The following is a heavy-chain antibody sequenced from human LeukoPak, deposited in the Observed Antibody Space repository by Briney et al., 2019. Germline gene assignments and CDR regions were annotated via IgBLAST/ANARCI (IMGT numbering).Heavy chain of an antibody. CDR3: ARARRPYDTSGYYGYPFDY. D-gene: IGHD3-22*01. Sequence: SVKVSCKASGGTFSSYAISWVRQAPGQGLEWMGRIIPILGTANYAQRFQGRVTITTDESTRTAYMELSSLRSEDTAVYYCARARRPYDTSGYYGYPFDYWGQGTLVTVSS. V-gene: IGHV1-69*05. CDR1: GGTFSSYA. CDR2: IIPILGTA. J-gene: IGHJ4*02.